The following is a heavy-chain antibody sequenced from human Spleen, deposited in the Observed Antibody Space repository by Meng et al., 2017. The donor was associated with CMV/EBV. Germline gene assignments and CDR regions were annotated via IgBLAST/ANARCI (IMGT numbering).Heavy chain of an antibody. CDR3: ARAYHDYLSGYVNFDS. D-gene: IGHD3-3*01. V-gene: IGHV1-2*02. J-gene: IGHJ4*02. Sequence: ASVKVSCKASGYTFTGYYMPWVRQAPGQGLEWMGWINPKIGGIHYAQKFKDRVTLTRDTSISTAYMELSGLRSDDTAVYYGARAYHDYLSGYVNFDSWGQGTLVTVSS. CDR1: GYTFTGYY. CDR2: INPKIGGI.